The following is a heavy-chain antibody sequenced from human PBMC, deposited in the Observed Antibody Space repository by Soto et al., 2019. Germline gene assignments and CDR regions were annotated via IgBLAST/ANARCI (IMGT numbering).Heavy chain of an antibody. V-gene: IGHV3-74*01. D-gene: IGHD2-2*01. Sequence: VQLVESGGGLVQPEGSLRLSCAASGFSFSSYWMHWVRHAPGKGLVWVSRINSDGSSATYADSVKGRFTISRDNAKNTLYLQMNSLTPEDTAVYYCAKGVPAATRYFQHWGQGTLVTVSS. J-gene: IGHJ1*01. CDR1: GFSFSSYW. CDR3: AKGVPAATRYFQH. CDR2: INSDGSSA.